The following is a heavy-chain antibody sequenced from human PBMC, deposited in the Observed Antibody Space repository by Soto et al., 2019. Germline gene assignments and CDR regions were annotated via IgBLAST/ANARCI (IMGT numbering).Heavy chain of an antibody. CDR2: MNPNSGNT. J-gene: IGHJ3*02. CDR1: GYTFTSYD. V-gene: IGHV1-8*01. D-gene: IGHD3-16*02. Sequence: GASVKVSCKASGYTFTSYDINWVRHATGQGLEWMGWMNPNSGNTGYAQKFQGRVTMTRNTSISTAYMELSSLRSEDTAVYYCARAPTYYDYIWGSYRTDPVDAFAIWGQGTMVTVSS. CDR3: ARAPTYYDYIWGSYRTDPVDAFAI.